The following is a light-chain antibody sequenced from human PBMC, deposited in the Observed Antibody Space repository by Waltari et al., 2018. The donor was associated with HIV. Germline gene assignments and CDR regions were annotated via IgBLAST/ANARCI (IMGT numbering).Light chain of an antibody. CDR3: QSAASSATYRV. CDR1: ALPKHY. CDR2: KDS. J-gene: IGLJ3*02. V-gene: IGLV3-25*03. Sequence: SYELTQPPSVSESPGQTARITCSGDALPKHYAYWYQQKPGQAPVLVIYKDSERPSGIPERFSGSSSGTTVTLTISGVQAEDEADYYCQSAASSATYRVFGGGTKLTVL.